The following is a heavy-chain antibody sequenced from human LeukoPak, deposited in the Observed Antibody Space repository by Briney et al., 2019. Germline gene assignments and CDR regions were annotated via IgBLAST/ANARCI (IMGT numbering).Heavy chain of an antibody. CDR2: IYYSGST. CDR3: ARRSHYYDSSGST. Sequence: SSETLSLTCTVSGGSISSYYWSWIRQPPGKGLEWIGYIYYSGSTNYNPSLKSRVTISVDTSKNQFSLKLSSVTAADTAVYYCARRSHYYDSSGSTWGQGTLVTVSS. CDR1: GGSISSYY. V-gene: IGHV4-59*08. J-gene: IGHJ5*02. D-gene: IGHD3-22*01.